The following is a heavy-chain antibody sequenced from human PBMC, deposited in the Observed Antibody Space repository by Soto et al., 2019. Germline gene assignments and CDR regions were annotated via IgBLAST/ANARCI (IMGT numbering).Heavy chain of an antibody. CDR1: GFTFSSHA. CDR2: ISGSGGST. J-gene: IGHJ4*02. Sequence: GGSLRLSCAASGFTFSSHAMSWVRQAPGKGLEWVSAISGSGGSTYYADSVKGRFTISRDNSKNTLYLQMNSLRAEDTAVYYCAKDGDIVVVPAAISFDYWGQGTLVTVSS. V-gene: IGHV3-23*01. CDR3: AKDGDIVVVPAAISFDY. D-gene: IGHD2-2*01.